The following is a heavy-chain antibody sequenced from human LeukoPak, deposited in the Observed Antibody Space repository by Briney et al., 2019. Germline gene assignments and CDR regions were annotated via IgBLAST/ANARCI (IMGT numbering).Heavy chain of an antibody. J-gene: IGHJ1*01. CDR2: ISGDGGST. D-gene: IGHD3-22*01. CDR1: GFTFDDYA. V-gene: IGHV3-43*02. CDR3: AKDSSGYYYVFQH. Sequence: PGGSLRPSCAASGFTFDDYAMHWVRQAPGKGLEWVSLISGDGGSTYYGDSVKGRFTISRDNSKNSLYLQMNSLGTEDTALYYCAKDSSGYYYVFQHWGQGTLVTVSS.